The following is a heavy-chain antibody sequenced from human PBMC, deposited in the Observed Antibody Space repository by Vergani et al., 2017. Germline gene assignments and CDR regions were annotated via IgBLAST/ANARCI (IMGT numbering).Heavy chain of an antibody. V-gene: IGHV3-30-3*02. CDR3: AKTAGYYYDRGAFDV. D-gene: IGHD3-22*01. CDR2: ISYDGSNK. J-gene: IGHJ3*01. Sequence: QVQLVESGGGVVQPGRSLRLSCAASGFTFSSYAMHWVRQAPGKGLEWVAVISYDGSNKYYADSVKGRFTISRDNSKNTLYLQMNSLRAEDTAVYYCAKTAGYYYDRGAFDVWGQGTMVTVSS. CDR1: GFTFSSYA.